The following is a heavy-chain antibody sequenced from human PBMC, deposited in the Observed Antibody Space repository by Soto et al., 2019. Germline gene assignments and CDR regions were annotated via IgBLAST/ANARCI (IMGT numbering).Heavy chain of an antibody. CDR1: GFPFSDSA. CDR3: AKAAYCRGGSCQVACGI. Sequence: EVQLLESGGGLVQPGGSLRLSCADSGFPFSDSAMSWDRQAVGKGLELVSSISGSGGNTYYADSVMGRFTISGDYSKNTRSLHMNILRAEDTAVFYCAKAAYCRGGSCQVACGIWGQGTMVTV. D-gene: IGHD2-15*01. J-gene: IGHJ3*02. V-gene: IGHV3-23*01. CDR2: ISGSGGNT.